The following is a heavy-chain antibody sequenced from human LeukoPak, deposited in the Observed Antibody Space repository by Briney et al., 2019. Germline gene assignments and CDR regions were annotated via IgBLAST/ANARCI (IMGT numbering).Heavy chain of an antibody. CDR1: GFTFSSYW. Sequence: GGSLRLSCVTSGFTFSSYWKSWVRQTPGKGLEWVADIDQDGSGKNYVDSVKGRLTISRDNAKNLLFLQMNSLRPEDTAVYYCAGGPGFLIDCWGQGTLVTVSS. D-gene: IGHD3-3*01. J-gene: IGHJ4*02. V-gene: IGHV3-7*01. CDR2: IDQDGSGK. CDR3: AGGPGFLIDC.